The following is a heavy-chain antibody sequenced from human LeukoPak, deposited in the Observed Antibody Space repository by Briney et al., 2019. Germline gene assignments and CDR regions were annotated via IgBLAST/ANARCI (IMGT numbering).Heavy chain of an antibody. CDR2: IKEDGSET. CDR3: SYSLNY. Sequence: PGGSLRLSCAASGFTYSRSWMDWFRQAPGKGLERVANIKEDGSETHYVDSAKGRFTISRDNAKNTLFLQVDSLRVEDTAIYYCSYSLNYWGQGTLVTVSS. D-gene: IGHD2-21*01. CDR1: GFTYSRSW. V-gene: IGHV3-7*01. J-gene: IGHJ4*02.